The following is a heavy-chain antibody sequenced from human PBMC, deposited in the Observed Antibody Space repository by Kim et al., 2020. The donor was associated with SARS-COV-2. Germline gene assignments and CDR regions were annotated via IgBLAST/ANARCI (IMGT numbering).Heavy chain of an antibody. CDR2: IKQDGSEK. V-gene: IGHV3-7*03. J-gene: IGHJ4*02. CDR1: GFTFSSYW. CDR3: ARDVRSYDILTGYYIPPYYFDY. Sequence: GGSLRLSCAASGFTFSSYWMSWVRQAPGKGLEWVANIKQDGSEKYYVDSVKGRFTISRDNAKNSLYLQMNSLRAEDTAVYYCARDVRSYDILTGYYIPPYYFDYWGQGTLVTVSS. D-gene: IGHD3-9*01.